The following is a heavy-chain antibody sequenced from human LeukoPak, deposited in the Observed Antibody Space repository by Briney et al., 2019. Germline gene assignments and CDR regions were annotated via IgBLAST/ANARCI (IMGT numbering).Heavy chain of an antibody. Sequence: ASVKVSCKASGYTFAAHHIHWVRQAPGQGLEWMGWILPDGRDTKYSQKFQDRMTSTTDTSTNTAYMELNRLIPDDTAVYYCSGRYGPGPVWGQGTLISASP. CDR3: SGRYGPGPV. V-gene: IGHV1-2*02. J-gene: IGHJ4*02. CDR1: GYTFAAHH. CDR2: ILPDGRDT. D-gene: IGHD3-10*01.